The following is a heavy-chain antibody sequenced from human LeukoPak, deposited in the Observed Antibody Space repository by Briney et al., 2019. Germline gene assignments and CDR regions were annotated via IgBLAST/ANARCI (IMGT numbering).Heavy chain of an antibody. CDR1: GDSISSGGYY. V-gene: IGHV4-30-2*01. Sequence: PSETLSLTCTVSGDSISSGGYYWSWIRQPPGKGLEWIGYIYHSGSTYYNPSLKSRVTISVDMSKNQFSLKLSSVTAADTAVYFCARLGYCSGATRYPKDVDVWGKGTTVTVSS. D-gene: IGHD2-15*01. J-gene: IGHJ6*04. CDR2: IYHSGST. CDR3: ARLGYCSGATRYPKDVDV.